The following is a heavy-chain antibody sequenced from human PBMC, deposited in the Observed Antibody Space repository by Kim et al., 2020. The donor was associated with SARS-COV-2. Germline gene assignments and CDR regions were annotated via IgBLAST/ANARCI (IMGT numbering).Heavy chain of an antibody. J-gene: IGHJ2*01. Sequence: GGSLRLSCAPSGFSVRNTYLSWVRQAPGKGLEWVSLIYSDGRTFSADSAEGRFTVSKDNSKDTLYLQMNSLGAEDTAVYYCARAGYYDSSGHYF. CDR2: IYSDGRT. D-gene: IGHD3-22*01. CDR3: ARAGYYDSSGHYF. V-gene: IGHV3-66*01. CDR1: GFSVRNTY.